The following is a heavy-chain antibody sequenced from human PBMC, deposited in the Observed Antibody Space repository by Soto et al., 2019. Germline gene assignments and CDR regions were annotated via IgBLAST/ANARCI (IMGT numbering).Heavy chain of an antibody. Sequence: QVQLQESSPGLVRPSGTLSLTCAVSGASISSTTSGNWWSWVRQPPGKGLEWIGEIYHSGSTNYNPSLKSRVTMSVDKSKNQFSLTLSSVTAADTAVYYCARMVGATLVDFWGQGTLVTVSS. CDR2: IYHSGST. D-gene: IGHD1-26*01. CDR3: ARMVGATLVDF. CDR1: GASISSTTSGNW. J-gene: IGHJ4*02. V-gene: IGHV4-4*02.